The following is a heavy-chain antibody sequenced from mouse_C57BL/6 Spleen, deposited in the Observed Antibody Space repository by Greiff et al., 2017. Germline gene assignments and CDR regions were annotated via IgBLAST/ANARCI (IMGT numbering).Heavy chain of an antibody. V-gene: IGHV1-54*01. J-gene: IGHJ1*03. CDR1: GYAFTNYL. CDR2: INPGSGGT. Sequence: QVQLQQSGAELVRPGTSVKVSCKASGYAFTNYLIEWVKQRPGQGLEWIGVINPGSGGTNYNVKFKGKGTLTADKSSSTAYMQLSSLTSEDSAVYFGARGGSLWYVDVWGTGTTVTVSS. CDR3: ARGGSLWYVDV. D-gene: IGHD1-1*02.